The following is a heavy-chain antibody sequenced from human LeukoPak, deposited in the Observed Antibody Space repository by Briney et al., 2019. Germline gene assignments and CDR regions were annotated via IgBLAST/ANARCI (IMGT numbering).Heavy chain of an antibody. D-gene: IGHD2-15*01. CDR1: GFTFDDYA. Sequence: PGGSLRLSCAASGFTFDDYAMHWVRQAPGKGLEWVSLISWDGGSTYYADSVKGRFTISIDNSKNSLYLQMNSLRAEDTALYYCAKDQGDCSGGSCYYFDYWGQGTLVTVSS. CDR3: AKDQGDCSGGSCYYFDY. CDR2: ISWDGGST. J-gene: IGHJ4*02. V-gene: IGHV3-43D*03.